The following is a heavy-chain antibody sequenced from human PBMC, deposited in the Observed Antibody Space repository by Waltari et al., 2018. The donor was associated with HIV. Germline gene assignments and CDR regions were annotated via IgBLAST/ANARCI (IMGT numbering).Heavy chain of an antibody. J-gene: IGHJ4*02. V-gene: IGHV4-34*01. CDR3: SREGYGGNPANNFDF. Sequence: QVHLQQSGAGLLKPSETLSLTCTVSGGSFIGYYWSWIRQPPRQGVEWIGEVNHSGNINYIPSLKKRLIISVDTSKRQFSLRLKSVTAADTAVYYCSREGYGGNPANNFDFWGQGTLVSVSS. D-gene: IGHD2-15*01. CDR1: GGSFIGYY. CDR2: VNHSGNI.